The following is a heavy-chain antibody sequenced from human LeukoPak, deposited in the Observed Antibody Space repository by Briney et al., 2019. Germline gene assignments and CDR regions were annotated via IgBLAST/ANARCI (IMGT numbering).Heavy chain of an antibody. CDR3: ARGVDYYGSGSYAFDI. Sequence: GGSLRLSCAASGFTFTNYWMHWVRQAPGKGLVWVSRIDIDGTGTSYADSVKGRFTISRDNAKNTVSLQMNSLKAEDTAVYYCARGVDYYGSGSYAFDIWGQGTMVTVSS. CDR1: GFTFTNYW. V-gene: IGHV3-74*01. D-gene: IGHD3-10*01. CDR2: IDIDGTGT. J-gene: IGHJ3*02.